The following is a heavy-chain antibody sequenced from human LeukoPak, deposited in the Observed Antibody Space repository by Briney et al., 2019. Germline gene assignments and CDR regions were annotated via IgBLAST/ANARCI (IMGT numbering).Heavy chain of an antibody. Sequence: GGSLRLSCAASGFTFSNAWMSWVRQAPGKGLEWVSSISSSSSYIYYADSVKGRFTISRDNAKNSLYLQMNSLRAEDTAVYYCARAGTLGGIQLWPRRGRYFDLWGRGTLVTVSS. V-gene: IGHV3-21*01. CDR1: GFTFSNAW. D-gene: IGHD5-18*01. CDR3: ARAGTLGGIQLWPRRGRYFDL. CDR2: ISSSSSYI. J-gene: IGHJ2*01.